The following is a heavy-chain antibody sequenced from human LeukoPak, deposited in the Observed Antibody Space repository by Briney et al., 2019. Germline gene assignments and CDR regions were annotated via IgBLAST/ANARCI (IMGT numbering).Heavy chain of an antibody. CDR3: AKDPAPIVVVIPNYFDY. J-gene: IGHJ4*02. D-gene: IGHD3-22*01. CDR2: ISYDGSNK. Sequence: GGSLRLSCAAPGFTFSNYAMHWVRQAPGKGLEWVAVISYDGSNKYYADSVKGRFTISRDNSRNTLYLQMNSLRAEDTAVYYCAKDPAPIVVVIPNYFDYWGQGTLVTVSS. CDR1: GFTFSNYA. V-gene: IGHV3-30-3*01.